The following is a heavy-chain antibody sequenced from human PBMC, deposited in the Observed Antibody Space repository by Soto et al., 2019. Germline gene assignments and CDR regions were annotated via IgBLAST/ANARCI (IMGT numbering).Heavy chain of an antibody. D-gene: IGHD2-2*01. CDR2: IYYSGST. CDR3: ARRDPNSDVVPADNGWFHP. V-gene: IGHV4-31*03. Sequence: QVQLQESGPGLVKPSQTLSLTCTVSGGSISSGGYYWSWIRQHPGKGLEWTGYIYYSGSTYYNPSLKIRVTLSVDTSKNHFSLKLSSVTAADTAVYYWARRDPNSDVVPADNGWFHPRGQGGLVTVS. CDR1: GGSISSGGYY. J-gene: IGHJ5*02.